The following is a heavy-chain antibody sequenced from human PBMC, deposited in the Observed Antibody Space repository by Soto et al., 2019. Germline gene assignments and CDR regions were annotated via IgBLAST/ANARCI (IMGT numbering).Heavy chain of an antibody. CDR2: IFQSGST. Sequence: PSETLSLTCGVSGGTIRSPDWWTWVRQPPGKGLEWIGEIFQSGSTNYTPSLESRVTISVDKSKNQFSLTLTSVTAADTAVYFCARGRGRYSSGWSWFDPWGQGILVTGS. J-gene: IGHJ5*02. D-gene: IGHD6-19*01. CDR1: GGTIRSPDW. CDR3: ARGRGRYSSGWSWFDP. V-gene: IGHV4-4*02.